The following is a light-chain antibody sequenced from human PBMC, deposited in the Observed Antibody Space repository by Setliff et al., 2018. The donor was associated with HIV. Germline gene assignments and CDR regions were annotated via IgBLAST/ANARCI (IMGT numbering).Light chain of an antibody. Sequence: QSALTQPASVSGSPGQSITISCTGTSRDVGAYNYVSWYQQHPGKAPILIIYEVTNRPSGVSNRFSGSKSGNTASLTISGLRAEDEADYYCTSYSTSTTPVFGGGT. CDR3: TSYSTSTTPV. J-gene: IGLJ3*02. CDR2: EVT. CDR1: SRDVGAYNY. V-gene: IGLV2-14*01.